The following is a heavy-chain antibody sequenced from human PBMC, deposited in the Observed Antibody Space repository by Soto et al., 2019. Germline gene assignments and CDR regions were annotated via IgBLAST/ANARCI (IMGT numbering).Heavy chain of an antibody. Sequence: GVLRLSCASSGFTFSSYSMSWVRQAPGKGLEWVSGFRSGGDDGTTHYADSVKGRFTISRDNSKNTLFLQMDSLRAEDTAIYYCAKKVNSGPGSQYFDYWGQGTLVTVSS. D-gene: IGHD3-10*01. V-gene: IGHV3-23*01. J-gene: IGHJ4*02. CDR3: AKKVNSGPGSQYFDY. CDR2: FRSGGDDGTT. CDR1: GFTFSSYS.